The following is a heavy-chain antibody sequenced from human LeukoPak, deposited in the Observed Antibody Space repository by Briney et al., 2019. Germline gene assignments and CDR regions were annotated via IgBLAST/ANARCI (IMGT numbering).Heavy chain of an antibody. Sequence: GGSLRLSCAASRFTFGSYWMAWVRQAPGTGLEWVANIKQDGGEKHYVDSVQGRFTISRDNAKNSLYLQMNSLRAEDTAVYYCARDVGYDSSGSYPYYFDYWGLGTLVTVSS. D-gene: IGHD3-22*01. CDR1: RFTFGSYW. CDR2: IKQDGGEK. V-gene: IGHV3-7*05. J-gene: IGHJ4*02. CDR3: ARDVGYDSSGSYPYYFDY.